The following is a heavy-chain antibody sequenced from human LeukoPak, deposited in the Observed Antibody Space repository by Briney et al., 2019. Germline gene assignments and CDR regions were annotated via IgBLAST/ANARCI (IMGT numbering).Heavy chain of an antibody. V-gene: IGHV1-18*01. CDR2: ISAYNGNT. J-gene: IGHJ4*02. D-gene: IGHD3-22*01. CDR1: GYTFTSFG. Sequence: ASVKVSCKASGYTFTSFGISWVRQAPGQGLEWMGWISAYNGNTNYAQNLQGRVTMTTDTSTSTAYMELRSLRSDDTAVYYCARSPRVAYYGSSGYYRWEDYWGQGTLVTVSS. CDR3: ARSPRVAYYGSSGYYRWEDY.